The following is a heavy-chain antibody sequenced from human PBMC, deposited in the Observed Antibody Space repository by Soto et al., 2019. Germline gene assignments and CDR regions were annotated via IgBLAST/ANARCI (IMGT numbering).Heavy chain of an antibody. CDR2: IYYIGST. J-gene: IGHJ5*02. CDR3: ARSVFP. CDR1: GGSISSGGYY. V-gene: IGHV4-31*03. Sequence: NPSXTLSLTCTVSGGSISSGGYYWNWIRQHPGKGLEWIGYIYYIGSTYYNPSLKSRVTISLDTSKNQFYLKLSSVTAADTAVYYCARSVFPWGQGTLVTVSS.